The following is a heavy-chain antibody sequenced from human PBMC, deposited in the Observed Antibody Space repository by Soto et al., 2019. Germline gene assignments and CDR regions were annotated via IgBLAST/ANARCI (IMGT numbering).Heavy chain of an antibody. J-gene: IGHJ4*02. CDR2: IYSNGNT. CDR1: GDSINNYY. D-gene: IGHD5-12*01. Sequence: QVHLQESGPGLVRTSEALSLTCTVSGDSINNYYWSWMRLPAGKGLEWIGRIYSNGNTYYNPSLKSRVSMSVDTSKNHFSLILKTVTAADTAVYYCARGGAVATTAHFDHWGQGTLVTVSS. V-gene: IGHV4-4*07. CDR3: ARGGAVATTAHFDH.